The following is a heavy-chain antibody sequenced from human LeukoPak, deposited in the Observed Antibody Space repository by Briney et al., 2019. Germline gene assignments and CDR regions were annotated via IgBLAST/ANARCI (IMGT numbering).Heavy chain of an antibody. CDR2: IYSGGST. D-gene: IGHD6-6*01. CDR1: GFTVSSNY. Sequence: GGSLRLSCAASGFTVSSNYMSWVRQAPGKGLEWVSVIYSGGSTYYADSVKGRFTISRDSSKNTLYLQMNSLRAEDTAVYYCARARKPLVTPDYWGQGTLVTVSS. CDR3: ARARKPLVTPDY. J-gene: IGHJ4*02. V-gene: IGHV3-66*01.